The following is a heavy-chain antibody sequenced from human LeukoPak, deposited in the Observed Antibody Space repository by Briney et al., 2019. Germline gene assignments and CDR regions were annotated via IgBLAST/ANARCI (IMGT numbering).Heavy chain of an antibody. CDR1: GDSISGNY. Sequence: PSETLSLTCTVSGDSISGNYWTWIRQPPGKGLEWIGYIYYSGSTNYNASLKSRVTISIDTSKNQFSLKLSSVTAADTAVYYCARRRCSGGACYPYFFDYWGQGTLVTVSS. J-gene: IGHJ4*02. D-gene: IGHD2-15*01. CDR2: IYYSGST. V-gene: IGHV4-59*08. CDR3: ARRRCSGGACYPYFFDY.